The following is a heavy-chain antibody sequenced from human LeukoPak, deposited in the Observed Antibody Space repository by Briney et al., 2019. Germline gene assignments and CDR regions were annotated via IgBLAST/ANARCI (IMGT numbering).Heavy chain of an antibody. CDR1: GYTFTGYY. CDR2: INPISGGT. Sequence: ASVKVSCKASGYTFTGYYMHWVRQAPGQGLEWMGWINPISGGTNYAQKFQGRVTMTRDTSISTAYMELSRLRSDDTAVYYCARAPLSLEITFGGVIVDFDYWGQGTLVTVSS. D-gene: IGHD3-16*02. V-gene: IGHV1-2*02. CDR3: ARAPLSLEITFGGVIVDFDY. J-gene: IGHJ4*02.